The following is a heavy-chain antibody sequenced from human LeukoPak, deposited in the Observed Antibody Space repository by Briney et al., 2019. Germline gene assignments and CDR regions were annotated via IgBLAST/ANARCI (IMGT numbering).Heavy chain of an antibody. J-gene: IGHJ4*02. CDR1: GFTFSGSG. V-gene: IGHV3-23*01. CDR2: IVGGGGTT. D-gene: IGHD2-8*02. Sequence: GGSLRLSCAASGFTFSGSGMSWVRQAPGKGLEWVSAIVGGGGTTFYADSVKGRFTISRDNSKNTVYLQMNSLRAEDTAVYYCAKARLSTGWAYNDYWGQGTLVTVSS. CDR3: AKARLSTGWAYNDY.